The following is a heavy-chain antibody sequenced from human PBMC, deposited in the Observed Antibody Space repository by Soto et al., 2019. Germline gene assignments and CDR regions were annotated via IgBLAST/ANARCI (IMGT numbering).Heavy chain of an antibody. Sequence: LRLSCVASGFTFTTYWMSWVRQAPGKGLEWVANIRQDGGAQYYVDSVKGRFTISRDNAKNSVYLQMDSLRVEDTAVYYCVRGGHGSGSYLGSSWGQGILVTVS. D-gene: IGHD3-10*01. V-gene: IGHV3-7*03. J-gene: IGHJ5*02. CDR3: VRGGHGSGSYLGSS. CDR2: IRQDGGAQ. CDR1: GFTFTTYW.